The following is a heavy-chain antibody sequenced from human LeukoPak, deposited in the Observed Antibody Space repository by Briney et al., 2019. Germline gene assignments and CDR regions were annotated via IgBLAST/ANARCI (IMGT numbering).Heavy chain of an antibody. CDR2: IYYSGST. D-gene: IGHD3-22*01. CDR3: ARGPDSSGYYYFDF. Sequence: PSQTLSLTCIVSGGSISSGDYYWSWIRQPPGKGLEWIGYIYYSGSTYYNPSLKSRVTISVDTSKNQFSLKLSSVTAADTAVYYCARGPDSSGYYYFDFWGQGTLVTVSS. CDR1: GGSISSGDYY. J-gene: IGHJ4*02. V-gene: IGHV4-30-4*01.